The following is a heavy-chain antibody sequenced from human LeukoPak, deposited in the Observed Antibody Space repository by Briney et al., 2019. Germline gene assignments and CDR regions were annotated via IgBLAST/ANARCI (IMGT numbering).Heavy chain of an antibody. J-gene: IGHJ4*02. V-gene: IGHV3-48*01. CDR1: GFTFNNYN. Sequence: GGSLRLSCAASGFTFNNYNMNWVRQAPGKGLEWVSYITLSSTTIYYADSVKGRFTISRDNAKNSLYLQMHSLRAEDTAVYYCARRAATERGHSYGLDYWGQGTLVTVSS. CDR3: ARRAATERGHSYGLDY. CDR2: ITLSSTTI. D-gene: IGHD5-18*01.